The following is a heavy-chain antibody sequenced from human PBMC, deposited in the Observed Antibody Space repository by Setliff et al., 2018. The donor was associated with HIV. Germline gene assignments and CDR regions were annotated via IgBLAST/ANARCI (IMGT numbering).Heavy chain of an antibody. J-gene: IGHJ4*02. CDR2: IYHSGST. D-gene: IGHD6-13*01. V-gene: IGHV4-4*02. Sequence: SETLSLTCAVSGYSIGSSNWWSWVRQPPGKGLEWIGEIYHSGSTNYNPSLKSRVTISVDKSKNQFSLTLTSVTAADTAVYYCARQQHSSDLKIWNYWGQGTLVTVSS. CDR1: GYSIGSSNW. CDR3: ARQQHSSDLKIWNY.